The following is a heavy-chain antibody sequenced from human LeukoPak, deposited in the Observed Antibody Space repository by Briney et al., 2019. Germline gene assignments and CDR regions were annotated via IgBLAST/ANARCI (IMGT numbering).Heavy chain of an antibody. D-gene: IGHD4-17*01. J-gene: IGHJ3*02. V-gene: IGHV3-23*01. CDR3: ARDPNGDYIGTFDM. CDR2: ISGSGGSA. Sequence: PGGSLRLSCAPSEFTFSTYGMSWVRQAPGKGLEWVSSISGSGGSAQYADSVQGRFAISRDNSKNTLYLQMNSLRVDDTAVYFCARDPNGDYIGTFDMWGRGTMVSVPS. CDR1: EFTFSTYG.